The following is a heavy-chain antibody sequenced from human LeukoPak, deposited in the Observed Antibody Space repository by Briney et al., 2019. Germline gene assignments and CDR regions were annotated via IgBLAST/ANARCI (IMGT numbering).Heavy chain of an antibody. CDR3: ARDGSGGYYYYFDY. CDR1: GYTFTRYA. D-gene: IGHD3-22*01. V-gene: IGHV7-4-1*02. Sequence: ASVKVSCKASGYTFTRYAMSWVRPAPGQGLEWMGWINTNTGSPAYAQGFTGRFVFSLDTSVSTAYLEISSLKAEDTAVYYCARDGSGGYYYYFDYWGQGTLVTVSS. CDR2: INTNTGSP. J-gene: IGHJ4*02.